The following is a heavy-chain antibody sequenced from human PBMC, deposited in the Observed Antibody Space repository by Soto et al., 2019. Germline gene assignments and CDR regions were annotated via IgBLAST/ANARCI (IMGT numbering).Heavy chain of an antibody. V-gene: IGHV4-39*02. CDR1: GGSISSSSYY. D-gene: IGHD5-18*01. J-gene: IGHJ6*02. CDR2: NSGST. Sequence: SETLSLTCTVSGGSISSSSYYWGWIRQPPGKGLEWIGSNSGSTYYNPSLKSRVTISVDTSKNQFSLKLSSVTAADTAVYYCARDKGIQLWSDGMDVWGQGTTVTVSS. CDR3: ARDKGIQLWSDGMDV.